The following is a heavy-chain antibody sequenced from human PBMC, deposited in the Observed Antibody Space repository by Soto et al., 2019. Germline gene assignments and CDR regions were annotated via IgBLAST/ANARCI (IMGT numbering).Heavy chain of an antibody. CDR2: ISAYNGNT. J-gene: IGHJ3*02. CDR1: GYTFTSYG. Sequence: ASVKVSCKASGYTFTSYGISWVRQAPGQGLEWMGWISAYNGNTNYAQKLQGRVTMTTDTSTSTAYMELRSLRSDDTAVYYRATTPRLSGYTYAFDIWGQGTMVTVSS. CDR3: ATTPRLSGYTYAFDI. D-gene: IGHD3-22*01. V-gene: IGHV1-18*01.